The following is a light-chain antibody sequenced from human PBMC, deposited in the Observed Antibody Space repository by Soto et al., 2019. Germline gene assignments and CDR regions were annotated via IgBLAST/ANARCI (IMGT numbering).Light chain of an antibody. CDR2: AAS. CDR1: HSIYTY. Sequence: DIQMTQSPSSLSASVGDRVTITCRASHSIYTYLNWYQQKPGKAPKVLIYAASSLQSGVPSRFSGSGSGTDFTLTISSLHPEDFATYYCQQSYSTITFGQGTRLEIK. J-gene: IGKJ5*01. CDR3: QQSYSTIT. V-gene: IGKV1-39*01.